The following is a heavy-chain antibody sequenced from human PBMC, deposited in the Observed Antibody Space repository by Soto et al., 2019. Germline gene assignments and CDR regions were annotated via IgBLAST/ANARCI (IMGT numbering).Heavy chain of an antibody. V-gene: IGHV1-69*06. CDR1: GGSLSTNP. CDR3: ARRHSGGFFRFFDS. CDR2: TGSGTGPG. J-gene: IGHJ4*02. D-gene: IGHD2-15*01. Sequence: SVKVSCKASGGSLSTNPISWVRQAPGQGLEWMGGTGSGTGPGNHAQKFQGRLTVTADKSTSTVYMELTNLSSEDTAVYYCARRHSGGFFRFFDSWRQGTLATLSS.